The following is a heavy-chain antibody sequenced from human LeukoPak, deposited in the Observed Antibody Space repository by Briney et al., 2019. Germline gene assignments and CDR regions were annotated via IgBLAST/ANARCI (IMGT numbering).Heavy chain of an antibody. J-gene: IGHJ4*02. CDR2: ISSNGGST. D-gene: IGHD5-18*01. CDR1: GFTFSSYA. CDR3: ARGSDKLWLLPALVAPDY. V-gene: IGHV3-64*01. Sequence: PGGSLRLSCAASGFTFSSYAMHWVRQAPGKGLEYVSAISSNGGSTYYANSVKGRFTISRDNSKNTLYLQMGSLRAEDMAVHYCARGSDKLWLLPALVAPDYWGQGTLVTVSS.